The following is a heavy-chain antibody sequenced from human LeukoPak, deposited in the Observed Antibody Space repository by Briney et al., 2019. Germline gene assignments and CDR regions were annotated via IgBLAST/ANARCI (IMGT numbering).Heavy chain of an antibody. CDR3: ARVGPVPAASYFDY. CDR1: GGTFSSYA. V-gene: IGHV1-69*13. Sequence: ASVKVSCKASGGTFSSYAISWVRQAPGQGLEWMGGIIPIFGTANYAQKFQGRVTITADESTSTAYMELSSLRSEDTAVYYCARVGPVPAASYFDYWGQGTLVTVSS. J-gene: IGHJ4*02. CDR2: IIPIFGTA. D-gene: IGHD2-2*01.